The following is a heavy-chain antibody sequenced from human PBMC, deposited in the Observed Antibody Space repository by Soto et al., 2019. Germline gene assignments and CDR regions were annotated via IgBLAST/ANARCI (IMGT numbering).Heavy chain of an antibody. CDR3: VKDRGGYIGYDYRNFAMDV. CDR2: MSPDGSQK. CDR1: GFSFRNNG. V-gene: IGHV3-30*18. J-gene: IGHJ6*02. Sequence: GGSLRLSCAASGFSFRNNGMHWVRQAPGKGLEFVAVMSPDGSQKYHADSVKGRFTISRDNSRKTLYLQMNSLRSEDSGVYYCVKDRGGYIGYDYRNFAMDVWGQGTTVTVSS. D-gene: IGHD4-4*01.